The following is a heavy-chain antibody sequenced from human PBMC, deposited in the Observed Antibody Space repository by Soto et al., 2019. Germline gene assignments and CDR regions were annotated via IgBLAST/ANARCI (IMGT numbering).Heavy chain of an antibody. CDR2: IISTSHYI. D-gene: IGHD2-15*01. CDR1: KFTFSSYS. V-gene: IGHV3-21*01. J-gene: IGHJ3*02. CDR3: ARFRYCSGGSCYLDTFDI. Sequence: EVQLVESGGGLVKPGGSLRLSCAASKFTFSSYSMNWVRQAPGKGLEWVSSIISTSHYIYYADSVKGRFTISRDHAKNSLFLQMKSLRDEDTAVYFCARFRYCSGGSCYLDTFDIWGQGTMVTVSS.